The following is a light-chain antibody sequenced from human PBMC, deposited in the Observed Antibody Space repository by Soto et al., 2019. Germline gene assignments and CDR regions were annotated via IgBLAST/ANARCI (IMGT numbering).Light chain of an antibody. CDR2: GAS. CDR3: QQYGSSPPWT. CDR1: QSVSSSY. Sequence: DILLTQSPATLSFSPGERATLSCRASQSVSSSYLAWYQQKPGQAPRLLIYGASSRATGIPDRFSGSGSGTDFTLTISRLEPEDFAVYYCQQYGSSPPWTFGQGTKVEIK. V-gene: IGKV3-20*01. J-gene: IGKJ1*01.